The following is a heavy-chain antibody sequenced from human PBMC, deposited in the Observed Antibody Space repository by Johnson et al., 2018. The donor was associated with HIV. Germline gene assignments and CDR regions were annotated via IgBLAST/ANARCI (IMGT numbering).Heavy chain of an antibody. V-gene: IGHV3-20*04. J-gene: IGHJ3*02. Sequence: VQLVESGGGVLRPGGSLRLSCAASGFTFDDYGLRWVRHAPGKGTDWFSGINWNGYSPGHADSVKGRFTISRDNSKNTLYLQMNSLRVEDTDVYYWAKAVGGYAFDIWGQGTMVTVSS. D-gene: IGHD1-26*01. CDR2: INWNGYSP. CDR1: GFTFDDYG. CDR3: AKAVGGYAFDI.